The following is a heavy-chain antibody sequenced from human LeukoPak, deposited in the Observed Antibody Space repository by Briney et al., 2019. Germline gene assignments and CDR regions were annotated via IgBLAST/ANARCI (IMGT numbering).Heavy chain of an antibody. CDR1: GYTFTSYG. D-gene: IGHD6-19*01. CDR3: ARVGGAQWPNPLFC. J-gene: IGHJ4*02. Sequence: ASVKVSCKASGYTFTSYGISWVRQAPGQGLEWMGWISAYNGNTNYAQKPQGRVTMTTDTSTSTAYMELRSLRSDDTAVYYCARVGGAQWPNPLFCWGQGTLVTVSS. V-gene: IGHV1-18*01. CDR2: ISAYNGNT.